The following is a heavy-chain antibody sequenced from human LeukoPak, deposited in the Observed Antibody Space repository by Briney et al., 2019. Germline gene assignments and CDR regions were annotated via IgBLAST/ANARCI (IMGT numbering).Heavy chain of an antibody. CDR1: GGSIRSHY. CDR3: ARDWGAGRKFDP. D-gene: IGHD6-6*01. V-gene: IGHV4-59*11. J-gene: IGHJ5*02. CDR2: IYYSGST. Sequence: SETLSLTCSVSGGSIRSHYWSWIRQPPGKGLEWIGHIYYSGSTNYNPSLKSRVTISVATSKNQFSLKLTSVTAADTAVYYCARDWGAGRKFDPWGQGTLVSVSS.